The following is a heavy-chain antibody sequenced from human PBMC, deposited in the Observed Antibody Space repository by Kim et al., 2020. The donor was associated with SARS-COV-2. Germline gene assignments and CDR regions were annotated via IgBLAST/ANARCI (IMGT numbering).Heavy chain of an antibody. D-gene: IGHD3-22*01. CDR3: AKDRQYYDSSGYLAFQH. J-gene: IGHJ1*01. V-gene: IGHV3-30*02. Sequence: VKGRVTISRDNSKNTLYLQMNSLRAEDTAVYYCAKDRQYYDSSGYLAFQHWGQGTLVTVSS.